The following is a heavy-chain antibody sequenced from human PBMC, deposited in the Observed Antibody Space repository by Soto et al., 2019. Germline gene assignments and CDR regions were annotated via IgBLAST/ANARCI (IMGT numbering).Heavy chain of an antibody. J-gene: IGHJ4*02. Sequence: EVQLLESGGGLVQPGGSLRLSCAASGFTFSSYAMSWVRQAPGKGLEWVSAFSGSGGSTYYADSVKGRFTISRDNSKNTLFLQMNSLRADDTAVYYCAKNWAGSSYSASDYWGQGTLVTVSS. V-gene: IGHV3-23*01. CDR2: FSGSGGST. CDR3: AKNWAGSSYSASDY. CDR1: GFTFSSYA. D-gene: IGHD2-15*01.